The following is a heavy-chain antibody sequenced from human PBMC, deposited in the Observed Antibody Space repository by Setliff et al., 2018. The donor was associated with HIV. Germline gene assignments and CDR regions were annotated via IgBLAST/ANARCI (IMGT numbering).Heavy chain of an antibody. CDR2: INAGNGNT. V-gene: IGHV1-18*01. Sequence: ASVKVSCKASGYTFTSYGISWVRQAPGQGLEWMGWINAGNGNTKYSQKFQGRVTISRDNSKNTLYLQMNSLRAEDTAVYYCARDRFYSSSWGVVRFYFDYWGQGTLVTVSS. D-gene: IGHD6-13*01. CDR1: GYTFTSYG. CDR3: ARDRFYSSSWGVVRFYFDY. J-gene: IGHJ4*02.